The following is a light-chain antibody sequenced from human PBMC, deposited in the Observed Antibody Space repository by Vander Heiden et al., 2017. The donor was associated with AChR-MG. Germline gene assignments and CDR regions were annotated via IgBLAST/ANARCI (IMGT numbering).Light chain of an antibody. CDR1: SSDVGGYDY. V-gene: IGLV2-11*01. J-gene: IGLJ1*01. CDR2: DVS. Sequence: QSALTQPRSVSGSPGQSVTISCTGTSSDVGGYDYVSWYQQHPGKAPKLMIYDVSERPSGVPDRFSGSTSGNTASLTISGLQAEDEADYYCCSYAGTYTYVFGTGTKVTVL. CDR3: CSYAGTYTYV.